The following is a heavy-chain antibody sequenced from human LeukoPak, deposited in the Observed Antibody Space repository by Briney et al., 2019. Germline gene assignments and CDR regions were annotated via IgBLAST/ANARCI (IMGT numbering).Heavy chain of an antibody. J-gene: IGHJ4*02. CDR2: ISGSGGST. CDR1: GFTFSNLA. D-gene: IGHD1-26*01. Sequence: GGSLRLSCAASGFTFSNLAMSWVRQAPEKGLEWVSGISGSGGSTYYADSVKGRFTISRDNSKNTLYLQVNSLRAEDTAVHYCAKGGKWDVTPFDYWGQGTLVTVSS. V-gene: IGHV3-23*01. CDR3: AKGGKWDVTPFDY.